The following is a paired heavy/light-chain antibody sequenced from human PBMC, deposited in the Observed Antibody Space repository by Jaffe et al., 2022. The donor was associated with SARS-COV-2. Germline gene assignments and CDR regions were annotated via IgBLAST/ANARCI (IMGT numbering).Light chain of an antibody. V-gene: IGKV3-15*01. CDR2: GAS. J-gene: IGKJ1*01. CDR3: QQYNKWPRT. Sequence: EIVMTQSPATLSASLGERATLSCRASQTVSSDLAWYQRKPGRVPTLLMYGASTRGIGTPARFSGSGSGTEFTLTINSLQSEDFAVYYCQQYNKWPRTFGQGTKVEIK. CDR1: QTVSSD.
Heavy chain of an antibody. Sequence: EVQLVESGGGLVQPGGSLRLSCAASGFTFTTYWMHWVRQAPEKGLVWVSSINFDGTTTHYVDSVKGRFTISRDNAKNTVFLQMNSLRAEDTAVYYCARDLVAATADFWGQGTLVTVSS. CDR1: GFTFTTYW. J-gene: IGHJ4*02. V-gene: IGHV3-74*01. CDR2: INFDGTTT. D-gene: IGHD1-26*01. CDR3: ARDLVAATADF.